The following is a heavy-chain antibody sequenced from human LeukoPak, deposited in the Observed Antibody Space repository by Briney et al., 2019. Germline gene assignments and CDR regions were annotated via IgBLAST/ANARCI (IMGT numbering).Heavy chain of an antibody. CDR1: GASMKSYY. V-gene: IGHV4-59*08. J-gene: IGHJ4*02. CDR3: ARQPYMSGAYYFDY. D-gene: IGHD1-26*01. CDR2: IFYSGDT. Sequence: SETLSLTCTVSGASMKSYYWSWIRQPPGKGLEWIGYIFYSGDTNYNPSLKSRVTLSVDTSKNQFSLNLRSVTAADTAVYYCARQPYMSGAYYFDYWDQGTLVTVSS.